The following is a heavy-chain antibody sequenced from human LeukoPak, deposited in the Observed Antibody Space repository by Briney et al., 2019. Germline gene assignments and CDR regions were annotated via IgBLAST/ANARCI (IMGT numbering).Heavy chain of an antibody. CDR1: GFTFSSYS. Sequence: SGGSLRLSCAASGFTFSSYSMNWVRQAPGKGLEWVSSISSSSSYIYYADTVKGRFTISRDNSKNTLYLQMNSLRAEDTAVYYCARDTIAATGTVHAFDIWGLGTMVTVSS. D-gene: IGHD6-13*01. CDR3: ARDTIAATGTVHAFDI. V-gene: IGHV3-21*01. CDR2: ISSSSSYI. J-gene: IGHJ3*02.